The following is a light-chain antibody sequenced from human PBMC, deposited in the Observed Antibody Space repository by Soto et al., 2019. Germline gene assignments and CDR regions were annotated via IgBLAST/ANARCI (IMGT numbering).Light chain of an antibody. CDR1: QTISSW. CDR3: QQSHSTVWT. V-gene: IGKV1-5*03. CDR2: KAS. J-gene: IGKJ1*01. Sequence: DIQMTQSPSTLSGSVGYRFTITCRASQTISSWLAWYQQKPGKAPKLLIYKASTLKSGVPSRFSGSGSGTEFTLTISSLQPDDFATYYCQQSHSTVWTFGQGTKGDIK.